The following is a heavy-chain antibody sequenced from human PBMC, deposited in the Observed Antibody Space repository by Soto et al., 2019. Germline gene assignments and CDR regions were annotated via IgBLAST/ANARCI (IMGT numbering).Heavy chain of an antibody. J-gene: IGHJ4*02. CDR3: ARETDIDYDSSGYYFDY. Sequence: ASVKVSCKASGGTFSSYAISWLRQAPGQGLEWMGGIIPIFGTANYAQKFQGRVTITADESTSTAYMELSSLRSEDTAVYYCARETDIDYDSSGYYFDYWGQGTLVTVSS. CDR2: IIPIFGTA. CDR1: GGTFSSYA. V-gene: IGHV1-69*13. D-gene: IGHD3-22*01.